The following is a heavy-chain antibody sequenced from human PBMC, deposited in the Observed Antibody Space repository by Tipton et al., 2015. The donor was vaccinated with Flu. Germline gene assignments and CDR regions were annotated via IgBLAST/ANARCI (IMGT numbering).Heavy chain of an antibody. V-gene: IGHV3-9*02. J-gene: IGHJ4*02. D-gene: IGHD4-17*01. CDR3: AKDIYGDYVNYFDY. CDR2: ISWNSGSI. Sequence: SLRLSCAASGFTSDDYAMHWVRQAPGKGLEWVSGISWNSGSIGYADSVKGRFTISRDNAKNSLYLQMNSLRAEDTALYYCAKDIYGDYVNYFDYWGQGTLVTVSS. CDR1: GFTSDDYA.